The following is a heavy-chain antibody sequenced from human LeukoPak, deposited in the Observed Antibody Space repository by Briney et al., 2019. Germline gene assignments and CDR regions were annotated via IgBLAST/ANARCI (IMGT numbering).Heavy chain of an antibody. CDR2: IYYSGST. CDR3: ARGGSYGDYDY. Sequence: SETLSLTCTVSGGSISSSSYYWGWIRQPPGKGLEWIGYIYYSGSTNYNPSLKSRVTISVDTSKNQFSLKLSSVTAADTAVYYCARGGSYGDYDYWGQGTLVTVSS. J-gene: IGHJ4*02. D-gene: IGHD4-17*01. CDR1: GGSISSSSYY. V-gene: IGHV4-61*05.